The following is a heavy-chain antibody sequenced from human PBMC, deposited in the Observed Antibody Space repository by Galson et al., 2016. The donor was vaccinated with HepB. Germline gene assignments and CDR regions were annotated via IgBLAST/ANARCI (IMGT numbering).Heavy chain of an antibody. V-gene: IGHV2-5*01. D-gene: IGHD3-16*01. CDR2: IYWNDDQ. J-gene: IGHJ4*02. Sequence: PALVKPTQTLTLTCPLSGMSLNTSGVGVGWIRQPPGKALEWLALIYWNDDQFYRPSLKSKLTITKDTSKNQVVLRMTNLDPVDTATYYCAHSSGNHLHSLVYFDSWGQGTLLTVSS. CDR3: AHSSGNHLHSLVYFDS. CDR1: GMSLNTSGVG.